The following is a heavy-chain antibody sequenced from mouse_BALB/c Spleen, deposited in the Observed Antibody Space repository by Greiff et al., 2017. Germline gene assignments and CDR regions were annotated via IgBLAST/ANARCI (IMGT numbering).Heavy chain of an antibody. CDR3: ARNEGIYYGNSFAY. J-gene: IGHJ3*01. V-gene: IGHV2-2*02. Sequence: VKLMESGPGLVQPSQSLSITCTVSGFSLTSYGVHWVRQSPGKGLEWLGVIWSGGSTDYNAAFISRLSISKDNSKSQVFFKMNSLQANDTAIYYCARNEGIYYGNSFAYWGQGTLVTVSA. CDR2: IWSGGST. CDR1: GFSLTSYG. D-gene: IGHD2-1*01.